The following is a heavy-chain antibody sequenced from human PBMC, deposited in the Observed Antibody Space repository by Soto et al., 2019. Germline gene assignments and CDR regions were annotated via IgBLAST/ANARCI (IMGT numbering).Heavy chain of an antibody. J-gene: IGHJ6*03. CDR1: GFTFGTYA. D-gene: IGHD3-16*01. V-gene: IGHV3-23*01. CDR2: ISDSGRTT. Sequence: EVQLLESGGGLVQPGGSLRLSCAASGFTFGTYAMKWLRQAPGRGLECVSFISDSGRTTYYADSVKGRFTVSRDNSKNTIYLQMNSLTAEDTALYYSAKFRGPSYPYYYMDDWRKGTTVTVSS. CDR3: AKFRGPSYPYYYMDD.